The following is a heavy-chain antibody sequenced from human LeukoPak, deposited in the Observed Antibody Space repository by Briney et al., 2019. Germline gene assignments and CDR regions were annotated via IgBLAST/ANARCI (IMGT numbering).Heavy chain of an antibody. CDR1: GFNFSSYG. V-gene: IGHV3-33*01. Sequence: PGGSLRLSCAASGFNFSSYGLHWVRQAPAKGLEWVAVIWYDGSNEYYADSVKGRFTISRDNSKNTLYLQMNSLRAEDTAVYYCAREYYDILTGYYNLDYYYGMDVWGQGTTVTVSS. CDR3: AREYYDILTGYYNLDYYYGMDV. D-gene: IGHD3-9*01. CDR2: IWYDGSNE. J-gene: IGHJ6*02.